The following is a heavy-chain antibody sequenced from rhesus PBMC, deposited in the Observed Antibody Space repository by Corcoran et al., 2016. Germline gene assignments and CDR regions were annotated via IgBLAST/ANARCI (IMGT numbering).Heavy chain of an antibody. V-gene: IGHV5-20*01. CDR1: GYSFTSYW. J-gene: IGHJ6*01. D-gene: IGHD6-31*01. CDR3: AKHLQGGIAAAGSYGLDS. CDR2: IDPSDSDT. Sequence: EVQLVQSGAEVKRPGESLRISCKTSGYSFTSYWISWVRQMPGKGLEWMGAIDPSDSDTRYNPSFQGQVTISAEKAISTAYLQWSRLKASDTATYYCAKHLQGGIAAAGSYGLDSWGQGVVVTVSS.